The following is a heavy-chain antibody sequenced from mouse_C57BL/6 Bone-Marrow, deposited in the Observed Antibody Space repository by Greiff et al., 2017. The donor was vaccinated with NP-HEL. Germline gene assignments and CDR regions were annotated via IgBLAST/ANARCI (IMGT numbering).Heavy chain of an antibody. Sequence: EVQVEESGGGLVKPGGSLKLSCAASGFTFSSYAMSWVRQTPEKRLAWVATISDGGSYTYYPDNVKGRFTISRDNAKNNLYLQMSHLKSEDTAMYYCARETSHWGQGTSVTVSS. CDR3: ARETSH. J-gene: IGHJ4*01. V-gene: IGHV5-4*01. CDR2: ISDGGSYT. CDR1: GFTFSSYA.